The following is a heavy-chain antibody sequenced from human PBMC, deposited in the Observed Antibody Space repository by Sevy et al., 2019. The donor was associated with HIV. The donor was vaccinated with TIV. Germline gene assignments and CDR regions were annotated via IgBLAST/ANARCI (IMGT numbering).Heavy chain of an antibody. CDR1: GFTFGTYA. D-gene: IGHD3-3*01. J-gene: IGHJ6*02. Sequence: GGSLRLSCAGSGFTFGTYAMTWVRQAPGKRLQWVSVISDSGRSTYYADSVQGRVTISRDNSKNTMHLHMNSLRVEDTATYYCARRPDFGVIIPTGVLDVWGQGTTVTVSS. V-gene: IGHV3-23*01. CDR3: ARRPDFGVIIPTGVLDV. CDR2: ISDSGRST.